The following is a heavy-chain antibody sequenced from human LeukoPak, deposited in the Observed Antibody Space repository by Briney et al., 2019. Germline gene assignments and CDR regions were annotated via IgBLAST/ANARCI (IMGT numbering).Heavy chain of an antibody. V-gene: IGHV3-21*01. Sequence: GGSLRLSCAASGFTFSSYSMNWVRQAPGKGLEWVSSISSSSSYIYYADSVKGRFTISRDNAKNSLYLQMNSLRAEDTAVYYCARVRPGVGADSFDYWGQGTLVTVSS. CDR1: GFTFSSYS. J-gene: IGHJ4*02. CDR2: ISSSSSYI. CDR3: ARVRPGVGADSFDY. D-gene: IGHD1-26*01.